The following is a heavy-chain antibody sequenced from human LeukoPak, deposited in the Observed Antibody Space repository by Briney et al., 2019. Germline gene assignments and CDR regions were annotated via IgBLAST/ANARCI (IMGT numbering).Heavy chain of an antibody. J-gene: IGHJ4*02. Sequence: QPGGSLRLSCAASGFIFSTYSMNWVRQAPGKGLEWVSYISRSSTTIYYTDSVKGRFTISRDYAKNSLYLQVNSLRDEDTAVYYCARGGKAAADIEYYFDYWGQGTLVTVSS. CDR2: ISRSSTTI. D-gene: IGHD6-13*01. CDR1: GFIFSTYS. V-gene: IGHV3-48*02. CDR3: ARGGKAAADIEYYFDY.